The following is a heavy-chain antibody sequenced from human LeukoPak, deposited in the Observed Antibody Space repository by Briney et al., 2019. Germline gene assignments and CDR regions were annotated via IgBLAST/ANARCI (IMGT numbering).Heavy chain of an antibody. CDR2: ISSSGSTI. CDR3: IGGV. CDR1: GFTFSSYE. Sequence: PGGSLRLSCAASGFTFSSYEMNWVRQAPGKGLEWVSYISSSGSTIYYADSVKGRFTISRDNAKNSLYLQMNSLYYFAELGITMIGGVWGKGTTVTISS. V-gene: IGHV3-48*03. J-gene: IGHJ6*04. D-gene: IGHD3-10*02.